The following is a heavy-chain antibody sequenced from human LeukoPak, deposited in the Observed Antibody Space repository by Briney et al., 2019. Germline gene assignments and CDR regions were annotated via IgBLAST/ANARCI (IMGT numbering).Heavy chain of an antibody. D-gene: IGHD1-26*01. V-gene: IGHV4-39*07. CDR3: ARVRSRELLSWFDP. J-gene: IGHJ5*02. CDR1: GGSISSSSYY. CDR2: IYYSEST. Sequence: SSETLSLTCTVSGGSISSSSYYWGWIRQPPGKGLEWIGSIYYSESTYYNPSLKSRVTISVDTSKNQFSLKLSSVTAAATAVYYCARVRSRELLSWFDPWGQGTLVTVSS.